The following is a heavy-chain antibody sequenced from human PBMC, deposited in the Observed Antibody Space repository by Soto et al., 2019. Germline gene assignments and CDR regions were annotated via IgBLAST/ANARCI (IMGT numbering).Heavy chain of an antibody. J-gene: IGHJ6*02. Sequence: SETLSLNCTVSGGSISSYYWSWIRQPPGKGLEWIGYIYYSGSTNYNPSLKSRVTMSVDTSKNQFSLKLSSVTAADTAVYYCARGNYYYYYGMDVWGQGTTVTVSS. V-gene: IGHV4-59*01. CDR3: ARGNYYYYYGMDV. CDR1: GGSISSYY. CDR2: IYYSGST.